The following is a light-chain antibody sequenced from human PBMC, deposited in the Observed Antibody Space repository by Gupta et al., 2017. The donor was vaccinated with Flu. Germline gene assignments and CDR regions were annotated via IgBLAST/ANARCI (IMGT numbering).Light chain of an antibody. CDR2: LGS. CDR3: RQCLQDPIT. V-gene: IGKV2-28*01. J-gene: IGKJ4*01. CDR1: QSRLHSNGYNY. Sequence: VTPGEPASISCSASQSRLHSNGYNYLDWYLQKPGQSPQLLISLGSNRAHGVPDRFSGSGSGTDFTLKISRVKAKDVGVYFCRQCLQDPITFGGGTRVEMK.